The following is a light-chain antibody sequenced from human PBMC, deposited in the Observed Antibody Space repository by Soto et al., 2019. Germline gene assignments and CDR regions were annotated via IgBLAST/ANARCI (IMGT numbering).Light chain of an antibody. Sequence: DVVMTQSPLSLPVTLGQPASISCRSSQSLVYSDGNTYLSWFQQRPGQSPRRLIYKVSNRDSGVPERFSGSGSGTDFTLKISRVEADDVGVYYCMQGAHWPRTFGQGTKVDIK. CDR2: KVS. CDR3: MQGAHWPRT. CDR1: QSLVYSDGNTY. J-gene: IGKJ1*01. V-gene: IGKV2-30*01.